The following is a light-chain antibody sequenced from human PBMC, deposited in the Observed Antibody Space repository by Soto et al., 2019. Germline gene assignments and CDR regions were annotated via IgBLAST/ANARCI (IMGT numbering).Light chain of an antibody. V-gene: IGLV2-14*03. CDR2: DVS. J-gene: IGLJ1*01. Sequence: QSALTQPASVSGSPGQSITISCTATSTDAGGYNYVSWYQHHPGKAPKLIIYDVSNRPSGVSIRFSGSKSDNTASLTISGLQPKDEADYHCSSYTTSNTRQIVFGTGTKLTVL. CDR3: SSYTTSNTRQIV. CDR1: STDAGGYNY.